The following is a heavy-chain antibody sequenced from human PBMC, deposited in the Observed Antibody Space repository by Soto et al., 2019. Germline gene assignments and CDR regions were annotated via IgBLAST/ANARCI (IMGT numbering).Heavy chain of an antibody. CDR2: IRSKANSYAT. CDR1: GFTFSGSA. CDR3: TSWEYSGYDSY. D-gene: IGHD5-12*01. V-gene: IGHV3-73*02. J-gene: IGHJ4*02. Sequence: EVQLVESGGGLVQPGGSLKLSCAASGFTFSGSAMHWVRQASGKGLEWVGRIRSKANSYATAYAASVKGRFTISRDDSKNTAYLQMNSLKTEDTAVYFCTSWEYSGYDSYWGQGTLVTVSS.